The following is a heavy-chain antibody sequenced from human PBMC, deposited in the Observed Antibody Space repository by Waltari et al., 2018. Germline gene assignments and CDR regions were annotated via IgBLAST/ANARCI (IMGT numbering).Heavy chain of an antibody. V-gene: IGHV1-18*01. CDR1: GYTFTSYG. D-gene: IGHD1-26*01. J-gene: IGHJ4*02. CDR2: VSAYKGNT. CDR3: ARGNIVGGATAHFDY. Sequence: QVQLVQSGAEVKKPGASVKVSCKASGYTFTSYGISWVRQAPGQGLEWMGWVSAYKGNTNYAQKLQGRVTMTTDTSTSTAYMELRSLRSDDTAVYYCARGNIVGGATAHFDYWGQGTLVTVSS.